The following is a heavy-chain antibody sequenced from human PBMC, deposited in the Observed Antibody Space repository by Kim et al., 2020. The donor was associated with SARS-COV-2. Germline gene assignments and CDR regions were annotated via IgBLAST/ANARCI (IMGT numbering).Heavy chain of an antibody. Sequence: ASVKVSCKASGYTFTSYGISWVRQAPGQGLEWMGWISAYNGNTNYAQKLQGRVTMTTDTSTSTAYMELRSLRSDDTAVYYCARVSGEYGDHDAFDIWGQGTMVTVSS. CDR1: GYTFTSYG. CDR3: ARVSGEYGDHDAFDI. D-gene: IGHD4-17*01. CDR2: ISAYNGNT. J-gene: IGHJ3*02. V-gene: IGHV1-18*04.